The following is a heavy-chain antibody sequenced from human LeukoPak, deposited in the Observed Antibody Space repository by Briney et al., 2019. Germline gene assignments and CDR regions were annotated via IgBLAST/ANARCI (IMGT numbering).Heavy chain of an antibody. J-gene: IGHJ6*03. CDR2: IYSAGST. CDR1: GFTVSSAY. D-gene: IGHD2-8*01. Sequence: PGGSPRLSCAAAGFTVSSAYMSWVGQAPGEGLEGVAIIYSAGSTYYADSVKGRFTISRDNSKNTLYLQMNCPRVAGTAGCCYATGHCTNCICWLDWGKGTTVTVS. CDR3: ATGHCTNCICWLD. V-gene: IGHV3-53*01.